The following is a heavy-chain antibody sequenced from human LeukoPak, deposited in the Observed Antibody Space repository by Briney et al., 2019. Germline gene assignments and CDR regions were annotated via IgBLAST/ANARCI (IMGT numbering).Heavy chain of an antibody. CDR3: ARGPYYYDSSAAFDT. CDR2: IYTGGST. CDR1: GDSISTGDYY. J-gene: IGHJ3*02. V-gene: IGHV4-61*02. Sequence: SQTLSLTCTVSGDSISTGDYYWTWIRQPAGKGLEWIGRIYTGGSTNYNPSLKSRVTISVDTSKNQFSLRLNSVTAADTAVYYCARGPYYYDSSAAFDTWGQGTMVTVSS. D-gene: IGHD3-22*01.